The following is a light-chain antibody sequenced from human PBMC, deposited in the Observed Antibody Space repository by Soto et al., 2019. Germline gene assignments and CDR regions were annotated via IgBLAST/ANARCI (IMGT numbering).Light chain of an antibody. CDR1: QSDTNAY. Sequence: EIVVTQSPGTLSLSPGERATLSCRASQSDTNAYLTWYQQKPGQAPRLLIYGASTRATGIPDRFSGSGSGTDFTLTISRVEPEDFAVYYCHYYGGPFGGGTKIEIK. CDR3: HYYGGP. J-gene: IGKJ4*01. V-gene: IGKV3-20*01. CDR2: GAS.